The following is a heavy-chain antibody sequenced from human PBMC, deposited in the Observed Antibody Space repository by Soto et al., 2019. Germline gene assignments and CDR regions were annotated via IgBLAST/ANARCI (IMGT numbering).Heavy chain of an antibody. J-gene: IGHJ5*02. CDR3: AAGPTYYDFWSGYYQDINWLDP. V-gene: IGHV4-39*01. CDR2: IYYSGST. CDR1: GGSIGSSSYY. Sequence: SETLSLTCTVSGGSIGSSSYYWGWIRQPPGKGLEWIGSIYYSGSTYYNPSLKTRVTISVDTSKNQFSLKLSSVTAAHTAVYYCAAGPTYYDFWSGYYQDINWLDPRGQGTLVTVS. D-gene: IGHD3-3*01.